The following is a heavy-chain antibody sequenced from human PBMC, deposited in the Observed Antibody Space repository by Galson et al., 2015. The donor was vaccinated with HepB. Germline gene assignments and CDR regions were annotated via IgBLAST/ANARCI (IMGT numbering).Heavy chain of an antibody. CDR1: TSTLFSYG. CDR3: AREGRGSRLSMSGVRHYFYSVLDV. Sequence: SLRLSCAASTSTLFSYGLHWVRQAPGKGLEWVAVIWYDGNRRDYADSVKGRFTISRDNSRNRLYRQMNSLRVDDTAVYYWAREGRGSRLSMSGVRHYFYSVLDVWGQGTTVTVSS. V-gene: IGHV3-33*08. J-gene: IGHJ6*02. D-gene: IGHD2/OR15-2a*01. CDR2: IWYDGNRR.